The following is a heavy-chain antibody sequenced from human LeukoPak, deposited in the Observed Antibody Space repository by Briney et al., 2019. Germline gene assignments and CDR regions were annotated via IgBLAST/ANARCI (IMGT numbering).Heavy chain of an antibody. CDR3: ARGRDGSYGY. CDR2: IYHSGST. CDR1: GYSISSGYY. V-gene: IGHV4-38-2*02. D-gene: IGHD1-26*01. J-gene: IGHJ4*02. Sequence: PSETLSLTCTVSGYSISSGYYWGWIRQPPGKGLEWIGSIYHSGSTYYNPSLKSRVTISVDTSKNQFSLKLSSVTAADTAVYYCARGRDGSYGYWGQGTLVTVSS.